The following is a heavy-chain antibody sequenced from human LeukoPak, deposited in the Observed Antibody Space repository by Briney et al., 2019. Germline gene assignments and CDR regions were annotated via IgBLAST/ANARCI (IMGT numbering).Heavy chain of an antibody. J-gene: IGHJ4*02. D-gene: IGHD4-17*01. CDR1: GFTFSSYS. CDR3: ARDLMTTVTTVDY. V-gene: IGHV3-21*01. Sequence: GGSLRLSCAASGFTFSSYSMNWVRQAPGKGLEWVSSISSSSSYIYYADSVKGRFTISRDNAKNSLYLLMNSLRAEDTAVYYCARDLMTTVTTVDYWGQGTLVTVSS. CDR2: ISSSSSYI.